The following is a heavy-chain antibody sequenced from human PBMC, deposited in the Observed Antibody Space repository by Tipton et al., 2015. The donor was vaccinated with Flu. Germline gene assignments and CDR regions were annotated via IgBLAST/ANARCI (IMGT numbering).Heavy chain of an antibody. CDR2: ISYDGGFI. J-gene: IGHJ4*02. CDR1: GFTFSDYG. D-gene: IGHD2-21*01. Sequence: SLRLSCAASGFTFSDYGIHWVRQAPGKGLEWVAVISYDGGFISYADPVKGRFTISRDNSKNTVYLQMNSLRAEDTAVYYCTNALKRTYILGDLEFDNWGQGTLITVSS. CDR3: TNALKRTYILGDLEFDN. V-gene: IGHV3-30*18.